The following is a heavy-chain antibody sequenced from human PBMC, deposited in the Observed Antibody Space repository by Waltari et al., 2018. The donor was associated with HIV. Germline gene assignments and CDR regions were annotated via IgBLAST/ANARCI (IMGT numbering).Heavy chain of an antibody. D-gene: IGHD1-7*01. CDR2: ISAYNGDT. J-gene: IGHJ4*02. CDR1: GYTFTNYG. V-gene: IGHV1-18*01. CDR3: ARDIPITGTTGGIDY. Sequence: QVQLVQSGAEVKRPGASVKVSCKASGYTFTNYGISWVRQAPGQGLEWMGWISAYNGDTSYAQKLQGRVTMTTDTSTTTAYMDLRSLRSDDTALYYCARDIPITGTTGGIDYWGQGTLVTVSS.